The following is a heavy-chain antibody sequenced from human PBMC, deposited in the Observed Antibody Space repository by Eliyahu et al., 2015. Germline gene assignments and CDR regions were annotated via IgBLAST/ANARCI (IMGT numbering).Heavy chain of an antibody. J-gene: IGHJ5*02. CDR2: INHSGST. D-gene: IGHD2-15*01. CDR3: ARGSERVAATRGGHWFDP. Sequence: QVQLQQWGAGLLXPSETLSLTCAVYGXSFSGYYWSWIRQPPGKGLEWIGEINHSGSTNYNPSLKSRVTISVDTSKNQFSLKLSSVTAADTAVYYCARGSERVAATRGGHWFDPWGQGTLVTVSS. CDR1: GXSFSGYY. V-gene: IGHV4-34*01.